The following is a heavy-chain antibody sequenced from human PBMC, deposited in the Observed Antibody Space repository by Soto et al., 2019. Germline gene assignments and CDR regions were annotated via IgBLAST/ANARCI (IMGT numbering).Heavy chain of an antibody. V-gene: IGHV2-5*01. Sequence: QITLKESGPTLVKPTQTLTLTCTLSGFSLNTGGGGVVWIRQPPGKALEGLALIYWNDDKRYSPSLKSRLTITKDVSRNRVVLTMTYMDPVDTATYYCARRPNWGMEGLGAWGQGTTVTVSS. J-gene: IGHJ6*02. CDR2: IYWNDDK. D-gene: IGHD7-27*01. CDR1: GFSLNTGGGG. CDR3: ARRPNWGMEGLGA.